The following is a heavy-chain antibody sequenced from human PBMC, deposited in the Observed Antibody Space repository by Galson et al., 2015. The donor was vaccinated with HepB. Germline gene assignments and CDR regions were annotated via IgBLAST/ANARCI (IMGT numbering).Heavy chain of an antibody. J-gene: IGHJ4*02. CDR2: IRSKANSYAT. D-gene: IGHD3-16*02. V-gene: IGHV3-73*01. CDR3: TRLSYDYVWGSYRYTGGPD. CDR1: GFTFSGSA. Sequence: SLRLSCAASGFTFSGSATHWVRQASGKGLEWVGRIRSKANSYATAYAASVKGRFTISRDDSKNTAYLQMNSLKTEDTAVYYCTRLSYDYVWGSYRYTGGPDWGQGTLVSVSS.